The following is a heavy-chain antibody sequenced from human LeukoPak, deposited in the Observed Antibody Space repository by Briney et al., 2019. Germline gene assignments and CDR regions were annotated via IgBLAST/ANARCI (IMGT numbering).Heavy chain of an antibody. CDR1: GFTFSSYG. CDR2: IWYDGSNK. CDR3: ARGDWGTTGHSFGY. J-gene: IGHJ4*02. D-gene: IGHD7-27*01. V-gene: IGHV3-33*01. Sequence: HPGGSLRLSCAASGFTFSSYGMHWVRQAPGKGLEWVAVIWYDGSNKYYADSVKGRFTISRDLSKNTLYLQMTSLRVEDTAVYYCARGDWGTTGHSFGYWGRGTLVTVSS.